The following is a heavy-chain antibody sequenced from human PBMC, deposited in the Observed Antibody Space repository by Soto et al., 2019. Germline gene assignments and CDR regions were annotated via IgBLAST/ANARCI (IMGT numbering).Heavy chain of an antibody. D-gene: IGHD3-22*01. CDR2: ISGGGGTT. J-gene: IGHJ6*02. CDR1: EFTFSSYA. CDR3: AKGKVAYDNSGLQYFYYFPMNV. Sequence: LRLSCAASEFTFSSYAMNWVRQAPGKGLEWVSVISGGGGTTYYADSVKGRFRISRDNSKNTLYLRMNSLRVEDTAVYYCAKGKVAYDNSGLQYFYYFPMNVWGQGTTVTVSS. V-gene: IGHV3-23*01.